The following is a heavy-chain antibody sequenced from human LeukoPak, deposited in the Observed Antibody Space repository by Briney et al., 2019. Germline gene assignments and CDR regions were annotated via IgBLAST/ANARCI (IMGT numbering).Heavy chain of an antibody. CDR3: ARTYYDILTGYYEGYYFDY. CDR1: GGTFSSYA. J-gene: IGHJ4*02. Sequence: SVKVSCKASGGTFSSYAISWVRQAPGQGLEWMGGIIPIFGTANYAQKFQGRVTITADESTSTAYMELSSLRSEDTAVYYCARTYYDILTGYYEGYYFDYWGQGTLVTVSS. CDR2: IIPIFGTA. V-gene: IGHV1-69*01. D-gene: IGHD3-9*01.